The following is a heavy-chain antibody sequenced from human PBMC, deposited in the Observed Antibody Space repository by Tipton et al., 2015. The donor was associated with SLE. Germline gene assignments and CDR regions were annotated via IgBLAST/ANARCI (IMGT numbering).Heavy chain of an antibody. J-gene: IGHJ4*02. CDR1: GFTFSNYG. CDR2: ILYDGSKK. CDR3: ARGASFAGNFDY. V-gene: IGHV3-30*02. Sequence: SLRLSCAASGFTFSNYGMHWVRQAPGKGPEWVAFILYDGSKKFYADSVKGRFTISRHNSKNTLYLQMNSLRAEDTAVYYCARGASFAGNFDYWGQGTLVTVSS.